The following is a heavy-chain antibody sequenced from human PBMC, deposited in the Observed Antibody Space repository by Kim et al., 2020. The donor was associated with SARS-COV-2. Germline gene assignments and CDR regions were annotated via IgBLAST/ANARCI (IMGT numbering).Heavy chain of an antibody. CDR3: ASSGYDYYFDY. D-gene: IGHD5-12*01. J-gene: IGHJ4*02. V-gene: IGHV4-59*08. CDR2: IYYSGST. Sequence: SETLSLTCTVSGGSISSYYWSWIRQPPGKGLEWIGDIYYSGSTNYNPSLKSRVTISVDTSKNQFSLKLSSVTAADTAVEYCASSGYDYYFDYRGQGTLVT. CDR1: GGSISSYY.